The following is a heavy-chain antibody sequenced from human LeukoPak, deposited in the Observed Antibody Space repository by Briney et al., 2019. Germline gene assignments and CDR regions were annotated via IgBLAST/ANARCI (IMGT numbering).Heavy chain of an antibody. CDR3: ASPHSGYG. Sequence: GGSLRLSCAASEFTFSSYSMNWVCQAPGKGLEWVSYISGSGNTKYYADSVKGRFTISRDNAKNSLYLQMNSLRDEDTAVYYCASPHSGYGWGQGTLVTVSS. CDR1: EFTFSSYS. D-gene: IGHD5-12*01. J-gene: IGHJ4*02. CDR2: ISGSGNTK. V-gene: IGHV3-48*02.